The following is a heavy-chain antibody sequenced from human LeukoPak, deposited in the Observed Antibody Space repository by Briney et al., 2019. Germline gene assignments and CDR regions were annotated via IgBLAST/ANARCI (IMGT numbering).Heavy chain of an antibody. CDR1: GGSFSGYY. CDR2: INHSGST. V-gene: IGHV4-34*01. D-gene: IGHD3-22*01. Sequence: SETLSLTCAVYGGSFSGYYWSWIRQPPGKGLEWIGEINHSGSTNYNPSLKSRVTISVDTSKNQFSLKLSSVTAADTAVYYCARLPLYYYDSSGYYSFSYWGQGTLVTVSS. CDR3: ARLPLYYYDSSGYYSFSY. J-gene: IGHJ4*02.